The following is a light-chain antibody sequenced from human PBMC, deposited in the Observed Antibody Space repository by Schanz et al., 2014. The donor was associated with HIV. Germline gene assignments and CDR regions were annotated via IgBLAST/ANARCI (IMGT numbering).Light chain of an antibody. V-gene: IGKV1-39*01. J-gene: IGKJ2*01. CDR3: QQSYSTPYT. Sequence: DIQMTQSPSSLSASVGDRVTIVCRASQSISSNLNWYQQKPGKPPKLLIYAASNLQSGVPSRFSGSGSGTDFTLTISSLQPEDFAPYYCQQSYSTPYTFGQGTKVEI. CDR2: AAS. CDR1: QSISSN.